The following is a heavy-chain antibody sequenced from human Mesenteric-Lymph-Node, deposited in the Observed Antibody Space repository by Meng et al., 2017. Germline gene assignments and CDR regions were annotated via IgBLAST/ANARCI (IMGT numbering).Heavy chain of an antibody. CDR1: GYSISSGYY. V-gene: IGHV4-38-2*02. CDR2: IYHSGST. J-gene: IGHJ5*02. D-gene: IGHD1-1*01. CDR3: ARDRGSGNDGWFDP. Sequence: SETLSLTCAVSGYSISSGYYWGWIRQPPGKGLEWIGSIYHSGSTYYNPSLKSRVTISVDTSKNQFSLKLGSVTAADTAVYYCARDRGSGNDGWFDPWGQGTLVTVSS.